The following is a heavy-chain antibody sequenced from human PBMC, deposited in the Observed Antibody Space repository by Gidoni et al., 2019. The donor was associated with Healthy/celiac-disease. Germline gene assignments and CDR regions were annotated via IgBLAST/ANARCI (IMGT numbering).Heavy chain of an antibody. J-gene: IGHJ5*02. CDR2: IIPIFGTA. Sequence: QVQLVQSGAEVKKPGSSVKVSCKASGGTFSSSAISWVRQAPGQGLEWMGGIIPIFGTANYAQKFQGRVTSTADESTSTAYMELSSLRSEDTAVYYCARDREVVVAATPGPNWFDPWGQGTLVTVSS. CDR1: GGTFSSSA. D-gene: IGHD2-15*01. CDR3: ARDREVVVAATPGPNWFDP. V-gene: IGHV1-69*01.